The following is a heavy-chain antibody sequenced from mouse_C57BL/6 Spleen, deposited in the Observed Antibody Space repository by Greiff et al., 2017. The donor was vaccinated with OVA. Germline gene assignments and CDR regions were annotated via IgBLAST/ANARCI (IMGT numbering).Heavy chain of an antibody. CDR1: GYSITSGYY. V-gene: IGHV3-6*01. CDR2: ISYDGSN. D-gene: IGHD2-4*01. CDR3: AREGYYDYGGFAY. J-gene: IGHJ3*01. Sequence: EVQLQQSGPGLVKPSQSLSLTCSVTGYSITSGYYWNWIRQFPGNKLEWMGYISYDGSNNYNPSLKNRISITRDTSKNQFFLKLNSVTTEDTATYYCAREGYYDYGGFAYWGQGTLVTVSA.